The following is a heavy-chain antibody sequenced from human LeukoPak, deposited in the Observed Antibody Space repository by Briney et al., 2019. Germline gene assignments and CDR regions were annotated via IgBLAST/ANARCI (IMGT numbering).Heavy chain of an antibody. CDR1: GGSISSSSYY. CDR3: ASPGPYYGSGSYYLFDY. Sequence: SETLSLTCTVSGGSISSSSYYWGWIRQPPGKGLEWIGSIYYSGSTYYNPSLKSRVTISVDTSKNQFSLKLSSATAADTAVYYCASPGPYYGSGSYYLFDYWGQGTLVTVSS. V-gene: IGHV4-39*01. D-gene: IGHD3-10*01. CDR2: IYYSGST. J-gene: IGHJ4*02.